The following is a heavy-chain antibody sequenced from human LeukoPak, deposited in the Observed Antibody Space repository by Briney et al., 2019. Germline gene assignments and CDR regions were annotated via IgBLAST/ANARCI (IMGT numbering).Heavy chain of an antibody. D-gene: IGHD3-22*01. CDR1: GSYISSGYY. Sequence: SETLSLTCAVSGSYISSGYYWGWIRQPPGKGLEWIGNAFHTGTTNYNPSLKSRVTISVDSSKKYFSLKLRSMTAADTAVYFCARLPYDSTGYYAFDIWGQGTIVTVSS. CDR3: ARLPYDSTGYYAFDI. J-gene: IGHJ3*02. V-gene: IGHV4-38-2*01. CDR2: AFHTGTT.